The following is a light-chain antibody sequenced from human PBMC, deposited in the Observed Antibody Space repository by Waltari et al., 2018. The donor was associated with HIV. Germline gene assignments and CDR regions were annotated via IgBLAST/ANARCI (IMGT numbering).Light chain of an antibody. CDR3: QPYKNFPLT. V-gene: IGKV1D-16*01. CDR1: QEISTW. CDR2: AAS. Sequence: DIQMTQSPSSLSAYVGDRVTITCRANQEISTWVAWYQRKPEKAPQSLIYAASNLQSGGPSRFSGRRSATNFTLVISNLQPEDFVSYYCQPYKNFPLTLGAGTKVEI. J-gene: IGKJ4*01.